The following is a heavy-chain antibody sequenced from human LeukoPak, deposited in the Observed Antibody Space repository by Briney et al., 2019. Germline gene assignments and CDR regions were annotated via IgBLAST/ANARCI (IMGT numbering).Heavy chain of an antibody. CDR3: ARGGYGAHMG. CDR1: GFSFSSFW. V-gene: IGHV3-74*01. Sequence: EGSLRLSCAASGFSFSSFWMHWVRHVAGKGRVWVSGINSDGTTTGYADSVKGRFTISRDNAKNTVSLQMSSLRAEDTALYYCARGGYGAHMGWGQGTLVTVSS. J-gene: IGHJ4*02. D-gene: IGHD4-17*01. CDR2: INSDGTTT.